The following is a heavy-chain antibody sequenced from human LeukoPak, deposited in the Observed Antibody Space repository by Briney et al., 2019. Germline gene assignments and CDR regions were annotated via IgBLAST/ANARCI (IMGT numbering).Heavy chain of an antibody. CDR1: GYTFTSYG. CDR2: ISGYNGNT. CDR3: AREVRGVIITGYFDY. D-gene: IGHD3-10*01. Sequence: GASVKVSCKASGYTFTSYGISWVRQAPGQGLEWMGWISGYNGNTNYAPKLQGRVIMTTDTSTSTVYMELRSLRSDDTAVYYCAREVRGVIITGYFDYWGQGTLVTVSS. V-gene: IGHV1-18*01. J-gene: IGHJ4*02.